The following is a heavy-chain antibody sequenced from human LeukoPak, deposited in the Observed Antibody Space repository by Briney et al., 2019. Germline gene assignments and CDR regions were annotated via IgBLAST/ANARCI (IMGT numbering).Heavy chain of an antibody. CDR1: GVSISSYC. V-gene: IGHV4-59*08. J-gene: IGHJ5*02. Sequence: SETLSPTCTVSGVSISSYCWSWIRQPPGKGLEWIGYISYSGSTNYNPSLKSRVTISVDTSKNQFSLKLTSVTAADAAVYYCSRNMAVSGTGWIDPWGQGTLVTVSS. CDR3: SRNMAVSGTGWIDP. D-gene: IGHD6-19*01. CDR2: ISYSGST.